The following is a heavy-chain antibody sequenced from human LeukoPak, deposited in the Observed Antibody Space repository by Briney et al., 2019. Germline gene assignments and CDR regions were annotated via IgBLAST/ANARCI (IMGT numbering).Heavy chain of an antibody. CDR2: IYYSGST. CDR1: GGSISSSSYY. J-gene: IGHJ5*02. Sequence: SETLSLTCTVSGGSISSSSYYWGWIRQPPGKGLEWIGSIYYSGSTYYNPSLKSRVTISVDTSKNQFSLKLSSVTAADTAVYYCATVKYSYGPGWFDPWGQGTLVTVSS. V-gene: IGHV4-39*07. D-gene: IGHD5-18*01. CDR3: ATVKYSYGPGWFDP.